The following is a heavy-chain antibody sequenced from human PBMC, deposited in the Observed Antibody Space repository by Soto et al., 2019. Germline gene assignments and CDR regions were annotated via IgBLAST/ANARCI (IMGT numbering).Heavy chain of an antibody. CDR1: AGSISNYY. D-gene: IGHD3-9*01. J-gene: IGHJ6*02. V-gene: IGHV4-59*12. Sequence: NPSGTLSLTCTVSAGSISNYYWSWIRQYPGKGLEWIGYIYYSGSTYYNPSLKSRVTISVDTSKNQFSLKLSSVTAADTAVYYCARSWYYDILTGYYPGRYYYYGMDVWGQGTTVTVSS. CDR2: IYYSGST. CDR3: ARSWYYDILTGYYPGRYYYYGMDV.